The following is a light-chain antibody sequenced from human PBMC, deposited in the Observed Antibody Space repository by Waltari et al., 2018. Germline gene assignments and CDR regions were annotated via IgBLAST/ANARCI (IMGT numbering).Light chain of an antibody. CDR1: GSNIGAGYD. Sequence: QSVLTQPPSVSGAPGQRVTISCPGSGSNIGAGYDVHWYQQPPRAAPKLLIYGSASRPLGVPARFFGSTSGTSASLAITGLQAEDEADYYCQSYDTSLSVVFGGGTKLTVL. CDR2: GSA. V-gene: IGLV1-40*01. J-gene: IGLJ3*02. CDR3: QSYDTSLSVV.